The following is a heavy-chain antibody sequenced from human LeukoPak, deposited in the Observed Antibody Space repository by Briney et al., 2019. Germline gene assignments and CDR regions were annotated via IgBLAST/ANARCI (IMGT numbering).Heavy chain of an antibody. CDR2: ISAYNGNT. CDR1: GYTFTSYG. D-gene: IGHD2-2*01. Sequence: ASVKVSYKASGYTFTSYGISWVRQAPGQGLEWMGWISAYNGNTNYAQKLQGRVTMTTDTSTSTAYMELRSLRSDDTAVYYCARDVPVVPAATSSDYWGQGTLVTVSS. V-gene: IGHV1-18*04. CDR3: ARDVPVVPAATSSDY. J-gene: IGHJ4*02.